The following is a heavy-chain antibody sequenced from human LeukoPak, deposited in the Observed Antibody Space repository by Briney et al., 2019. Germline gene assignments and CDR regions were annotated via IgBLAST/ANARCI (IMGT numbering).Heavy chain of an antibody. D-gene: IGHD3-10*01. CDR3: ARGATYYYGSGSSRNWFDP. V-gene: IGHV1-2*02. J-gene: IGHJ5*02. CDR2: INPNSGRT. CDR1: GYTFTSYY. Sequence: ASLKVSCKASGYTFTSYYMHWVRQAPGQGLEWMGWINPNSGRTNYAHNFQARVTLTRDPSISTAYMELSRLRSDDTAVYYCARGATYYYGSGSSRNWFDPWGQGTLVTVSS.